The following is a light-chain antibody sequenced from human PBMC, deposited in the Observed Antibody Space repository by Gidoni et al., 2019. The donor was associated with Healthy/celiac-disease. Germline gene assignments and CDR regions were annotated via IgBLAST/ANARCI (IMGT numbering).Light chain of an antibody. CDR2: QDR. V-gene: IGLV3-1*01. Sequence: SYAPTPPPSCAVAPRQTASITSPGDKSGDQYACWYQQQPGQSPVLVSKQDRKRPPGIPERCSGSNTGNTATMTIGGTEDMDEADYYCQARDSSTVVFGGGTKLTVL. CDR1: KSGDQY. CDR3: QARDSSTVV. J-gene: IGLJ2*01.